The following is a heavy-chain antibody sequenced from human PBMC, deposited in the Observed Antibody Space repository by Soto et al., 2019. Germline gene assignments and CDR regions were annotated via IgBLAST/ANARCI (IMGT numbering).Heavy chain of an antibody. Sequence: SGPTLVNPTQTLTLTCTFSGFSLSTSGMCVSWIRQPPGKALEWLALIDWDDDKYYSTSLKTRLTISKDTSKKQVVITMTNMEHVDTATYYCARTYDSSGYYYGTHFDYWGQGTMVSVSA. V-gene: IGHV2-70*01. D-gene: IGHD3-22*01. CDR2: IDWDDDK. J-gene: IGHJ4*02. CDR1: GFSLSTSGMC. CDR3: ARTYDSSGYYYGTHFDY.